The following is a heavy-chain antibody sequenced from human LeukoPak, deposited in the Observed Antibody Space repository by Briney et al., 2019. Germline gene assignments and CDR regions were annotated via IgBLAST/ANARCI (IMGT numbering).Heavy chain of an antibody. CDR2: INHSGST. V-gene: IGHV4-34*01. D-gene: IGHD3-3*01. CDR1: GGSFSGHY. CDR3: ARKVTYYDFWSGYFSGNWFDP. J-gene: IGHJ5*02. Sequence: SETLSLTCAVYGGSFSGHYWSWIRQPPGKGLEWIGEINHSGSTNYNPSLKSRVTISVDTSKNQFSLKLSSVTAADTAVYYCARKVTYYDFWSGYFSGNWFDPWGQGTLVTVSS.